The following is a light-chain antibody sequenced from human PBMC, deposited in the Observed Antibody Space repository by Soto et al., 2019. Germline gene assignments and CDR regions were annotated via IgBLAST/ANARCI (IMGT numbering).Light chain of an antibody. CDR2: GAS. Sequence: EIVMTQSPATLSVSPGERATLSCRASQSVSSNLAWYQQKPGQAPRLLIYGASTRATGIPARFSGSGSGPEFTLTISSLQSEDFAVYYCQHYNIWPPWTFGQGTKVAIK. CDR3: QHYNIWPPWT. V-gene: IGKV3-15*01. J-gene: IGKJ1*01. CDR1: QSVSSN.